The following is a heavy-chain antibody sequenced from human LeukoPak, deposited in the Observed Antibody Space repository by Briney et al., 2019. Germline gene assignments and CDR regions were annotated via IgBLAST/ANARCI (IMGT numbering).Heavy chain of an antibody. CDR3: AREWGGGYYFDY. CDR2: IYHSGST. D-gene: IGHD4-23*01. J-gene: IGHJ4*02. V-gene: IGHV4-38-2*02. CDR1: GYSISSGYY. Sequence: PSQTLSLTCTVSGYSISSGYYWGWIRQPPGKGLEWIGSIYHSGSTYYNPSLKSRVTISVDTSKNQFSLKLSSVTAADTAVYYCAREWGGGYYFDYWGQGTLVTVSS.